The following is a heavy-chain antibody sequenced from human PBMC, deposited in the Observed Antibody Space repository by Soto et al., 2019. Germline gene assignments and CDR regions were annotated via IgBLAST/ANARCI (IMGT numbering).Heavy chain of an antibody. CDR3: ARGYFESGHGYDL. J-gene: IGHJ5*02. CDR2: IFTRDSET. Sequence: EQLEQSGAEVKKPGESLKISCKGPGHLFNNHWIGWVRQTPGKGLEWMGLIFTRDSETKTSPSFQGHVSFSVDNSINTVYLQWTSLKTTDTGIYFCARGYFESGHGYDLWGQGTLVTVSS. V-gene: IGHV5-51*01. D-gene: IGHD3-9*01. CDR1: GHLFNNHW.